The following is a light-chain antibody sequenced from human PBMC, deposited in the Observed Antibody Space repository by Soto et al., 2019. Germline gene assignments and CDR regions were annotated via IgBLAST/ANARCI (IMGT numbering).Light chain of an antibody. Sequence: EIVLTQSPGTLSLSPGERATLSCRASQSVSNNYLAWYQQKPGQAPRLLIYGASNRATGIPDRFSGSGSGTEFTLTISSLEPEDFAVYYCQQRSNWPLITFGQGTRLEI. CDR3: QQRSNWPLIT. CDR1: QSVSNNY. CDR2: GAS. V-gene: IGKV3D-20*02. J-gene: IGKJ5*01.